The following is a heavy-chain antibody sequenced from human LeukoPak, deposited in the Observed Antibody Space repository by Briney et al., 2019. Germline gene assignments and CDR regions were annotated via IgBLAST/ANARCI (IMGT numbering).Heavy chain of an antibody. CDR2: IYYSGST. J-gene: IGHJ5*02. CDR3: ARGGYYDFWSGQNWFDP. CDR1: GGSISSYY. V-gene: IGHV4-59*01. Sequence: SETLSLTCTVSGGSISSYYWSWIRQPPGKGLEWIGYIYYSGSTNYNPSLMSRVTISVDTSKNQFSLKLSSVTAADTAVYYCARGGYYDFWSGQNWFDPWGQGTLVTVSS. D-gene: IGHD3-3*01.